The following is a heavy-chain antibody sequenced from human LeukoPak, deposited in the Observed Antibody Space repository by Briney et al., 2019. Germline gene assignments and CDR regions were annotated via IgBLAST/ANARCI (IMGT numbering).Heavy chain of an antibody. V-gene: IGHV4-4*09. CDR3: ARHHPQVATIIFDY. J-gene: IGHJ4*02. D-gene: IGHD5-12*01. CDR1: GGSISSYY. Sequence: SETLSLTCTVSGGSISSYYWSWIRQPPGKGLEWIGYIYTSGSTNYSPSLKSRVTISVDTSKNQFSLKLSSVTAADTAVYYCARHHPQVATIIFDYWGQGTLVTVSS. CDR2: IYTSGST.